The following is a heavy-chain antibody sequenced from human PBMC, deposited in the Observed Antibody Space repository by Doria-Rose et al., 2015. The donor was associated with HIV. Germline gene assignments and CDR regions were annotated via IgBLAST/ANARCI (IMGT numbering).Heavy chain of an antibody. D-gene: IGHD5-12*01. CDR2: ISWNSGII. J-gene: IGHJ3*02. CDR3: AKDSGSDQGRDGAFHI. CDR1: GFTFDDYA. V-gene: IGHV3-9*01. Sequence: VQLVQSGGGLVQPGRSLRLSCAASGFTFDDYAMHWVRQAPGKGLEWVSGISWNSGIIGYADSVKGRLTISRDNTKNSLYLHLNRLRADDTAVYYCAKDSGSDQGRDGAFHIWGQGTMVTVSS.